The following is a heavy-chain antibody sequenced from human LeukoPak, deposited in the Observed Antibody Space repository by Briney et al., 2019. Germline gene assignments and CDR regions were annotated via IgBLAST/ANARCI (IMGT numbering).Heavy chain of an antibody. J-gene: IGHJ4*02. Sequence: PGGPLRLSCAASGFTFSGSAMHWVRQASGKGLEWVCRIRSKANSYATAYAASVKGRCTLSRDDSKTTAYLKMNSLKTEDTAVYYCTAKKDIVVVVAATPPSMEDYWGQGILVTVSS. V-gene: IGHV3-73*01. CDR1: GFTFSGSA. D-gene: IGHD2-15*01. CDR2: IRSKANSYAT. CDR3: TAKKDIVVVVAATPPSMEDY.